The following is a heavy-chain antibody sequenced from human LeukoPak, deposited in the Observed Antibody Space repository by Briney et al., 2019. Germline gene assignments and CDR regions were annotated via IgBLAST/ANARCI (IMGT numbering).Heavy chain of an antibody. CDR1: GGSISSYY. CDR2: LYTSGST. CDR3: ARDRGHYDSSGYLFDY. V-gene: IGHV4-4*07. Sequence: SSETLSLTCTVSGGSISSYYWSWIRQLAGKGLEWIGRLYTSGSTNYNPSLKSRVTMSIDTSKNQFSLKLSSVTAADTAVYYRARDRGHYDSSGYLFDYWGQGTLVTVSS. J-gene: IGHJ4*02. D-gene: IGHD3-22*01.